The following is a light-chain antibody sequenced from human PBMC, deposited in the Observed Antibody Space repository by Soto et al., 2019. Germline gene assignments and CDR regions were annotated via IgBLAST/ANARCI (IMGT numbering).Light chain of an antibody. CDR1: SGHSSYA. CDR3: QTWGADTVV. Sequence: SASASLGSSVKLTCTLSSGHSSYAIAWHQQQSEKGPQYLMKLNSDGSHSRGDGIPDRFSGSSSGAERYLTISSLQSEDEADYYCQTWGADTVVFGGGTKLTVL. J-gene: IGLJ2*01. V-gene: IGLV4-69*01. CDR2: LNSDGSH.